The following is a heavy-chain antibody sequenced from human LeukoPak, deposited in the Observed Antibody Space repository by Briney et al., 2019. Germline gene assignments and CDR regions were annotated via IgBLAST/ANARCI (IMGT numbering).Heavy chain of an antibody. CDR1: GGSISSSSYY. D-gene: IGHD6-19*01. CDR3: ARHQWHYYYYMGV. V-gene: IGHV4-39*01. CDR2: IYYSGDI. Sequence: PSETLSLTCTVSGGSISSSSYYWGWIRQPPGKGLEWIGSIYYSGDIYYNPSLKSRRVTISVDTSKNQFSLRLSSVTAAGTAVYYCARHQWHYYYYMGVWGKGSTVTVSS. J-gene: IGHJ6*03.